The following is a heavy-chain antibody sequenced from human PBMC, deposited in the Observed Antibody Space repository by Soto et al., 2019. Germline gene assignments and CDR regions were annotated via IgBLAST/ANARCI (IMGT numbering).Heavy chain of an antibody. V-gene: IGHV4-59*01. CDR1: GGSISTNH. CDR3: ARDMGIAAAGTTTFDY. J-gene: IGHJ4*02. Sequence: PSETLSLTCTVSGGSISTNHWSWMRQPPGKGLEWIGYIYYSGSTNYNPSLKSRVTISVDTSKNQFSLKLSSVTAADTAVYYCARDMGIAAAGTTTFDYWGQGTLVTVSS. CDR2: IYYSGST. D-gene: IGHD6-13*01.